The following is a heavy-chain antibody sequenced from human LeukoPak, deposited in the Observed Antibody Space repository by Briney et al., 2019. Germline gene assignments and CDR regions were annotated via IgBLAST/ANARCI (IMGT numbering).Heavy chain of an antibody. CDR3: AREIFWSGYYSNLHFDY. CDR1: GFTFDDYA. V-gene: IGHV3-21*01. CDR2: ISSSGSYI. J-gene: IGHJ4*02. D-gene: IGHD3-3*01. Sequence: TPGGSLRLSCAASGFTFDDYAMHWVRQAPGKGLEWVSSISSSGSYIYYADAVKGRFTISRDNAKNSLYLQMNSLRAEDTAVYYCAREIFWSGYYSNLHFDYWGRGTQVTVSS.